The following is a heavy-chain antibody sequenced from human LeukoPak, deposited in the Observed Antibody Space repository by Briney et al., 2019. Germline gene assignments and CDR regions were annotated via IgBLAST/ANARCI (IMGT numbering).Heavy chain of an antibody. CDR2: ISGSGGST. CDR1: GFTFSSYV. CDR3: AKDPISSWYYFDY. D-gene: IGHD6-13*01. V-gene: IGHV3-23*01. Sequence: GGSLRLSCAASGFTFSSYVMSYVRQAPGKGLEWVAAISGSGGSTYYADSVKGRFNIYRDNSKNTLYLQMNSLRAEDTAVYYCAKDPISSWYYFDYWVQGTLATVSS. J-gene: IGHJ4*02.